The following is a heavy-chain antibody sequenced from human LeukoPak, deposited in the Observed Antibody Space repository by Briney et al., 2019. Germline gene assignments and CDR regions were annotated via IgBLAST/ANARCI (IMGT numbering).Heavy chain of an antibody. CDR3: ARGYSVAGLFQH. CDR1: GGSFGGYY. D-gene: IGHD6-19*01. V-gene: IGHV4-34*01. J-gene: IGHJ1*01. Sequence: SETLSLTCAVYGGSFGGYYWSWIRQPPGKGLEWIGEINHSGSTNYNPSLKSRVTISVDTSKNQFSLKLSSVTAADTAVYYCARGYSVAGLFQHWGQGTLVTVSS. CDR2: INHSGST.